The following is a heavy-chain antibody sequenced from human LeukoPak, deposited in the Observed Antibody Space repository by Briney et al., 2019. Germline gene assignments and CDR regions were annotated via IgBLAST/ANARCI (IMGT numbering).Heavy chain of an antibody. CDR3: AKRGVVIRGILVIGYHQEAYHYDF. CDR2: ISERGGST. J-gene: IGHJ4*02. Sequence: PGGSLRLSCVVSGISLSNYAMTWVRQAPGKGLEWVSYISERGGSTTYADSVKGRFTISRDTSLNTLYLQMNNLRAEDTAVYFCAKRGVVIRGILVIGYHQEAYHYDFWGQGVLSPSPQ. CDR1: GISLSNYA. V-gene: IGHV3-23*01. D-gene: IGHD3-10*01.